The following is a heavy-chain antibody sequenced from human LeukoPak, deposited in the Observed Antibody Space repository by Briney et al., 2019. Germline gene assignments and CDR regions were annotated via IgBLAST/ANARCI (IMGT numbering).Heavy chain of an antibody. CDR1: GGSISSSSYY. CDR2: IYYSGST. D-gene: IGHD6-6*01. V-gene: IGHV4-39*02. Sequence: SETLSLTCTVSGGSISSSSYYWGWIRQPPGKGLEWIGSIYYSGSTYYNPSLKSRVTISVDTSKNQFSLKLSSVTAADTAVYYCAREGVEYSSSYYFDYWGQGTLVTVSS. CDR3: AREGVEYSSSYYFDY. J-gene: IGHJ4*02.